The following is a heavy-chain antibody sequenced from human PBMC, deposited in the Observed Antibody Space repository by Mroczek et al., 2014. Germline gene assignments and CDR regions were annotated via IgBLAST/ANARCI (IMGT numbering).Heavy chain of an antibody. CDR3: ARGERGAEVRWGDLDY. CDR1: GFTFSSYG. Sequence: QLVEVWGRAWSSLGRSLRLSCAASGFTFSSYGMHWVRQAPGKGLEWVAVIWYDGSNKYYADSVKGRFTISRDNSKNTLYLQMNSLRAEDTAVYYCARGERGAEVRWGDLDYWGQGTLVTVSS. D-gene: IGHD3-16*01. CDR2: IWYDGSNK. J-gene: IGHJ4*02. V-gene: IGHV3-33*01.